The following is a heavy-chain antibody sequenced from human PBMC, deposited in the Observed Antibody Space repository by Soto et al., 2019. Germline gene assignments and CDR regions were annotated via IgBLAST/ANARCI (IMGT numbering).Heavy chain of an antibody. V-gene: IGHV1-3*01. CDR3: ATQMGEGYFDY. J-gene: IGHJ4*02. CDR1: GYTFTSYA. Sequence: QVQLVQSGAEVKKPGDSVKVSCKASGYTFTSYAMHWVRQAPGQRLEWMGWINAGNGNTKYSQKFQGRVTITRDTSASTAYMELSSLRSEDTAVYYCATQMGEGYFDYWGQGTLVTVSS. D-gene: IGHD3-16*01. CDR2: INAGNGNT.